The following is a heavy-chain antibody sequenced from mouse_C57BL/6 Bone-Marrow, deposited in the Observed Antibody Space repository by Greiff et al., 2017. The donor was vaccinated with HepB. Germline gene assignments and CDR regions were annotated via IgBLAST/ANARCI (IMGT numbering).Heavy chain of an antibody. D-gene: IGHD2-12*01. CDR3: ARNLLYWFAY. J-gene: IGHJ3*01. CDR1: GYTFTSYG. V-gene: IGHV1-81*01. Sequence: QVQLKESGAELARPGASVKLSCKASGYTFTSYGISWVKQRTGQGLEWIGEIYPRSGNTYYNEKFKGKATLTADKSSSTAYMELRSLTSEDSAVYFCARNLLYWFAYWGRGTLVTVSA. CDR2: IYPRSGNT.